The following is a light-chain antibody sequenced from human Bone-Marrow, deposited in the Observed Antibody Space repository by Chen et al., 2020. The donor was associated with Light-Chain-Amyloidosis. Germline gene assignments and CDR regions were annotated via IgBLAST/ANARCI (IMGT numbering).Light chain of an antibody. CDR3: SSYAGSSTPWV. CDR2: EVS. J-gene: IGLJ3*02. V-gene: IGLV2-23*02. Sequence: QSALTQPASVSGSPGQSITISCTGTSSDVGSYNLVSWYQQHPGKAPKLMIYEVSKRPSGVSNRFSGSKSGNTASLTISVLQAEDEADYYCSSYAGSSTPWVFGGGTKLTVL. CDR1: SSDVGSYNL.